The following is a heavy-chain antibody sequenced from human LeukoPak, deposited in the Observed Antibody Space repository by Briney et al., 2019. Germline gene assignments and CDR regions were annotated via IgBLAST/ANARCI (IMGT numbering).Heavy chain of an antibody. CDR1: GFTFSSYG. Sequence: GGSLRLSCAASGFTFSSYGMHWVRQAPGKGLEWVAFIRYDGSNKYYADSVKGRFTISRDNSKNTLYLQMNSLRVEDTAVYFCARRGYFAPFYYMDVWGKGTTVTVSS. J-gene: IGHJ6*03. CDR2: IRYDGSNK. V-gene: IGHV3-30*02. D-gene: IGHD5-18*01. CDR3: ARRGYFAPFYYMDV.